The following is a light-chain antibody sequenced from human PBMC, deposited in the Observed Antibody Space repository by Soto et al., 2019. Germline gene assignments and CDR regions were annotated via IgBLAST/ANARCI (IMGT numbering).Light chain of an antibody. V-gene: IGLV2-14*01. CDR2: EVT. CDR1: NSDVGDYNF. J-gene: IGLJ1*01. CDR3: SSYAGSYTFDV. Sequence: QSVLTQPASVSGSLGQSITIYCTATNSDVGDYNFVSWYQQHPGRAPKVMIYEVTKRPSEISDRFSGSKSGNTASLVISGLQTEDEATYYCSSYAGSYTFDVFGTGTKVTVL.